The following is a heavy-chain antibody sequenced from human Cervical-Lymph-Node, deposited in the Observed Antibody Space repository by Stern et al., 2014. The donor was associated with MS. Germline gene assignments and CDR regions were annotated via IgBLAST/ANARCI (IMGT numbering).Heavy chain of an antibody. Sequence: QVQLVQSGAEVKKPGSSVKVSCKASGGTFSNYATSWVRQAPGQGLEWMGGIVPLFGKPNYAQKFQGRVTITADKSTSTAYMDLSSLRSEDTAVYYCASPLTATSVPFGYYGMDVWGQGTTVTVS. CDR1: GGTFSNYA. CDR2: IVPLFGKP. J-gene: IGHJ6*02. D-gene: IGHD4-17*01. CDR3: ASPLTATSVPFGYYGMDV. V-gene: IGHV1-69*06.